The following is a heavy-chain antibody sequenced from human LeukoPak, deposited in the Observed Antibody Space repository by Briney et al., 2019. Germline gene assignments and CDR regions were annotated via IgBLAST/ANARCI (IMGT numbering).Heavy chain of an antibody. CDR3: ARVPSDSPNHSKYPNYYYYYYMDV. CDR2: ISAYNGNT. V-gene: IGHV1-18*01. Sequence: GASVKVSCKASGYTFTSYGISWVRQAPGQGLEWMGWISAYNGNTNYAQKLQGRVTMTTDTSTSTAYMELRSLRSDDTAVYYCARVPSDSPNHSKYPNYYYYYYMDVWGKGTTVTVSS. J-gene: IGHJ6*03. D-gene: IGHD4-11*01. CDR1: GYTFTSYG.